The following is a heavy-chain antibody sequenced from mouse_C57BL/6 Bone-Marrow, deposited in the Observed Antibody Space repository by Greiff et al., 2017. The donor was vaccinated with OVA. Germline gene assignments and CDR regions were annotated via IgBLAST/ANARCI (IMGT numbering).Heavy chain of an antibody. CDR1: GFTFSDYG. J-gene: IGHJ3*01. CDR3: ARNDYDTGARFAY. CDR2: LSSGSSTI. D-gene: IGHD2-4*01. V-gene: IGHV5-17*01. Sequence: EVQLVESGGGLVKPGGSLKLSCAASGFTFSDYGMHWVRQAPEQGLEWVAYLSSGSSTIYYADTVKGRFTISRDNAKNTLFLQMTSLRSEDTAMYYCARNDYDTGARFAYWGQGTLVTVSA.